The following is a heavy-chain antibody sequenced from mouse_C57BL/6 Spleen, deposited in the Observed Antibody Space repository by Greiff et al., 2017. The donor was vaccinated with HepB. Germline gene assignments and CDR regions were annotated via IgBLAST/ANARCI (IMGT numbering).Heavy chain of an antibody. J-gene: IGHJ3*01. Sequence: DVMLVESGGGLVKPGGSLKLSCAASGFTFSSYAMSWVRQTPEKRLEWVATISDGGSYTYYPDNVKGRFTISRDNAKNNLYLQMSHLKSEDTAMYYCARVIYYGYDGKAWFAYWGQGTLVTVSA. CDR2: ISDGGSYT. V-gene: IGHV5-4*03. CDR1: GFTFSSYA. D-gene: IGHD2-2*01. CDR3: ARVIYYGYDGKAWFAY.